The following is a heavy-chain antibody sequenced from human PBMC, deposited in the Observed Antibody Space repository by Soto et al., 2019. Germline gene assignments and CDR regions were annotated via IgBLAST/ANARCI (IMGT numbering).Heavy chain of an antibody. CDR2: IYYSGST. V-gene: IGHV4-39*01. Sequence: QLQLQESGPGLVKPSETLSLTCTVSGGSISSSSYYWGWIRQPPGKGLEWIGSIYYSGSTYYNPSVKXGXTXSXXTSKTQFSLKLSSVTAADTAVYYCARRGSGTVTDYWGQGTLVTVSS. CDR3: ARRGSGTVTDY. D-gene: IGHD4-17*01. CDR1: GGSISSSSYY. J-gene: IGHJ4*02.